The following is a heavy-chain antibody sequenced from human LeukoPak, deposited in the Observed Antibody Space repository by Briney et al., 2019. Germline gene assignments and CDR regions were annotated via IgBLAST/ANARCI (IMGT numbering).Heavy chain of an antibody. D-gene: IGHD3-16*01. V-gene: IGHV1-69*02. Sequence: SVKVSCKASGGTLSSYTISWVRQAPGQGLEWMGRIIPILGIANYAQKFQGRVTITADKSTSTAYMELSSLRSEDTAVYYCARPSHDGAFDYWGQGTLVTVSS. CDR1: GGTLSSYT. CDR3: ARPSHDGAFDY. CDR2: IIPILGIA. J-gene: IGHJ4*02.